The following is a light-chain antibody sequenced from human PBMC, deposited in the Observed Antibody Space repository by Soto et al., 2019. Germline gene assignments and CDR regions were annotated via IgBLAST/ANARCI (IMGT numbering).Light chain of an antibody. CDR2: EVS. J-gene: IGLJ1*01. CDR3: SSYAGSNNKV. CDR1: SSDVGGYNY. Sequence: QSVLTQPPSASGSPRQSVTISCTGTSSDVGGYNYVSWYQQHPGKAPKLMIYEVSKRPSGVPDRFSGSKSGNTASLTVSGLQAEDEADYYCSSYAGSNNKVFGTGTKVTVL. V-gene: IGLV2-8*01.